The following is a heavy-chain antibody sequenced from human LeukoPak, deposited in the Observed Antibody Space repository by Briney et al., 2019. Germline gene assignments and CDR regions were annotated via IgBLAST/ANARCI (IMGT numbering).Heavy chain of an antibody. CDR1: GFTFDDYG. CDR3: ARDSSLQQLPYYFDY. CDR2: INWNGGST. V-gene: IGHV3-20*04. J-gene: IGHJ4*02. Sequence: GGSLRLSCAASGFTFDDYGMSWVRQAPGKGLEWVSGINWNGGSTGYADSVKGRFTISRDNAKNSLYLQMNSLRAEDTALYYCARDSSLQQLPYYFDYWGQGTLVTVS. D-gene: IGHD6-13*01.